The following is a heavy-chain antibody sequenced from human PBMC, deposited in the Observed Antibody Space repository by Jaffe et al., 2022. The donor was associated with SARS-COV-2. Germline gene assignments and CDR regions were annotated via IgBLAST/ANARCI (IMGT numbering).Heavy chain of an antibody. J-gene: IGHJ6*02. D-gene: IGHD4-17*01. Sequence: QVQLVQSGAEVKKPGASVKVSCKASGYTFTSYGISWVRQAPGQGLEWMGWISAYNGNTNYAQKLQGRVTMTTDTSTSTAYMELRSLRSDDTAVYYCARATVTRYYYYYGMDVWGQGTTVTVSS. CDR2: ISAYNGNT. V-gene: IGHV1-18*01. CDR1: GYTFTSYG. CDR3: ARATVTRYYYYYGMDV.